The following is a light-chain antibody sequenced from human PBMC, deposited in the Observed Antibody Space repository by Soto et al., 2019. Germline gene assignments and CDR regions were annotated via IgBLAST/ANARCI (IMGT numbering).Light chain of an antibody. V-gene: IGLV2-14*02. CDR1: SSDVGSYNL. CDR3: SSYAGSSNV. J-gene: IGLJ1*01. Sequence: QSVLTQPASVSGSPGQSITISCTGTSSDVGSYNLVSWYQQHPGKAPKLMIYEGSKRPSGVSNRFSGSNSGNTASLTISGLQAEDEADYYCSSYAGSSNVFGTGTKVTVL. CDR2: EGS.